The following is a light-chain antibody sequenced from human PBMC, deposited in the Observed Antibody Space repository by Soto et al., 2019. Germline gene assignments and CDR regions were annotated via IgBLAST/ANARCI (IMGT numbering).Light chain of an antibody. J-gene: IGKJ3*01. CDR1: QNIYINS. CDR2: GGS. CDR3: QQYGAPPLT. Sequence: EVVMRQSPATLSLSPGERATLSCRASQNIYINSLAWYQQRPGQAPRLLIYGGSTRATAVPDRFSGSGSGTDFALTISRLEPEDFAVYYCQQYGAPPLTFGPGTKVD. V-gene: IGKV3-20*01.